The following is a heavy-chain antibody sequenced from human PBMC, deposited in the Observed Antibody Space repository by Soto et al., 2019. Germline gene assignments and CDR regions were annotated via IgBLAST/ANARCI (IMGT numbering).Heavy chain of an antibody. J-gene: IGHJ5*01. CDR1: GFTFSNAW. CDR2: ISSSSSYI. V-gene: IGHV3-21*01. D-gene: IGHD6-13*01. CDR3: ASGYSSSWFDY. Sequence: GGSLRLSCAASGFTFSNAWMNWVRQAPGKGLEWVSSISSSSSYIYYADSVKGRFTISRDNAKNSLYLQMNSLRAEDTAVYYCASGYSSSWFDYWGQGTLVTVSS.